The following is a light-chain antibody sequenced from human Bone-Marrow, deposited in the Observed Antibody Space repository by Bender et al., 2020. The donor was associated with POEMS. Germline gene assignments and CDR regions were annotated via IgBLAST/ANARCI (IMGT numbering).Light chain of an antibody. V-gene: IGLV7-46*01. CDR3: LLSYSGVRV. CDR2: DTN. Sequence: QAVVTQEPSLTVSPGGTVTLTCGSSAGTVTSGHYPYWFQQKPGQAPRTLIYDTNTKHSWTPARFSGTLLGGKAALTLSGAQPEDEADYYCLLSYSGVRVFGGGTKLTVL. CDR1: AGTVTSGHY. J-gene: IGLJ3*02.